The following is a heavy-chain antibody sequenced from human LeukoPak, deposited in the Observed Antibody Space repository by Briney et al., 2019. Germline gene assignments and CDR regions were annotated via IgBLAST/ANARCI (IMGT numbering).Heavy chain of an antibody. J-gene: IGHJ4*02. Sequence: SETLSLTCTVSGGSISSSSYYWGWIRQPPGKGLEWIGSIYYSGSTYYNPSLKSRVTISVDTSKSQLSLKLSSVAAADTAVYYCARGDDCGGDCYFDYWGQGTLVTVSS. CDR1: GGSISSSSYY. V-gene: IGHV4-39*02. CDR3: ARGDDCGGDCYFDY. D-gene: IGHD2-21*02. CDR2: IYYSGST.